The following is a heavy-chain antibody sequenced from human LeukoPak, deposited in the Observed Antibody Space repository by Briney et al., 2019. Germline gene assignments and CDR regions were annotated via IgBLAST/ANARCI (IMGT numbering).Heavy chain of an antibody. Sequence: SETLSLTCAVSGASITSGAYAWSWIRQPPGKGLEWIGYIYRSGSTSYKPSLKSRLSITIDKSKNQFSLNLRSVTAADTAFYYCARGGGFYGSGTTHFDYWGQGTLATVSS. CDR3: ARGGGFYGSGTTHFDY. V-gene: IGHV4-30-2*01. J-gene: IGHJ4*02. CDR1: GASITSGAYA. CDR2: IYRSGST. D-gene: IGHD3-10*01.